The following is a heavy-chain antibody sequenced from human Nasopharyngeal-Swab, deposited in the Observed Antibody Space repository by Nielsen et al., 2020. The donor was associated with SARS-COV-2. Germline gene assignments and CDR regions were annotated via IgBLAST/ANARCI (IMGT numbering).Heavy chain of an antibody. D-gene: IGHD2-2*01. CDR1: GFSFDDYV. CDR2: ITWNGGST. J-gene: IGHJ4*02. V-gene: IGHV3-20*01. CDR3: ARDHQLWVEFDY. Sequence: SLKISCASSGFSFDDYVMSWLRQPPQKRLEWGSGITWNGGSTGYEDSVKGLFTISRDNVKNSLYLQMNSLRAEDTALYHCARDHQLWVEFDYWGQGTLVTVSS.